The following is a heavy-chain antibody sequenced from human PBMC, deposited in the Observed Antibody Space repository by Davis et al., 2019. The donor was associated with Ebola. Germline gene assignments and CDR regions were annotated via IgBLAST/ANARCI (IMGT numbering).Heavy chain of an antibody. J-gene: IGHJ2*01. V-gene: IGHV4-30-4*01. CDR3: ARGRYCSSTSCYRTHGSYWYFDL. D-gene: IGHD2-2*02. Sequence: PSETLSLTCTVSGGSISSGDYYWSWIRQPPGKGLEWIGYIYYSGSTYYNPSLKSRVTISVDTSKNQFSLKLSSVTAADTAVYYCARGRYCSSTSCYRTHGSYWYFDLWGRGTLVTASS. CDR1: GGSISSGDYY. CDR2: IYYSGST.